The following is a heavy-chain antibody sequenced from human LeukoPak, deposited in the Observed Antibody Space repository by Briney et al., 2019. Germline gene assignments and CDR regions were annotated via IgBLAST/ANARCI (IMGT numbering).Heavy chain of an antibody. CDR3: TTRWFGELFRDYFDY. J-gene: IGHJ4*02. D-gene: IGHD3-10*01. CDR2: IKSKTDGGTT. Sequence: PGRSLRLSCAASGFTFSSYAMHWVRQAPGKGLEWVGRIKSKTDGGTTDYAAPVKGRFTISRDDSKNTLSLQMNSLKIEDTAVYYCTTRWFGELFRDYFDYWGQGTLVTVSS. CDR1: GFTFSSYA. V-gene: IGHV3-15*07.